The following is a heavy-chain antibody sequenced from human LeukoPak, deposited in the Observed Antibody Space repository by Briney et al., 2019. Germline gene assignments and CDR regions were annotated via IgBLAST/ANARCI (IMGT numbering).Heavy chain of an antibody. J-gene: IGHJ4*02. CDR2: VSSDGSRT. CDR3: ATERAGTSGYIVFDY. V-gene: IGHV3-74*01. Sequence: PGGSLRLSCAASGVSFSTTWMHWVRQAPGKGLMWVSHVSSDGSRTYADSVKGRFTVSRDNNKDMVYLQMSSLRAEDTAVYYCATERAGTSGYIVFDYGGQGTLVTVSS. D-gene: IGHD5-12*01. CDR1: GVSFSTTW.